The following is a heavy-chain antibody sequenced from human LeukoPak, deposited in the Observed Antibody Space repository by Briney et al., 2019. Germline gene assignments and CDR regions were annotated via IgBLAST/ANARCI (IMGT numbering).Heavy chain of an antibody. CDR3: AKALDSSGHDAFDI. D-gene: IGHD3-22*01. CDR1: GFTFSSYG. CDR2: ISYDGSNK. Sequence: PGGSLRLSCVASGFTFSSYGMHWVRQAPGKGLEWVAVISYDGSNKYYADSVKGRFTISRDNSKNTLYLQMNSLRAEDTALYYCAKALDSSGHDAFDIWGQGTMVTVS. J-gene: IGHJ3*02. V-gene: IGHV3-30*19.